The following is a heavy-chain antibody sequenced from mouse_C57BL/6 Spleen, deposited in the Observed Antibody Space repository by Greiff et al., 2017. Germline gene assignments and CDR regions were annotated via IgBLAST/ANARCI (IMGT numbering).Heavy chain of an antibody. Sequence: VKLVESVPGILHSSQTLSLTCSFSWFSLSTSGMGVSWLRQPSGKGLEWLAHPSWDDAKRYNPSLKSRLTISKDTSRNQVFLKITSVDTADTATYYCARREGYYSYYFDYWGQGTTLTVSS. CDR1: WFSLSTSGMG. V-gene: IGHV8-12*01. CDR2: PSWDDAK. D-gene: IGHD1-1*01. CDR3: ARREGYYSYYFDY. J-gene: IGHJ2*01.